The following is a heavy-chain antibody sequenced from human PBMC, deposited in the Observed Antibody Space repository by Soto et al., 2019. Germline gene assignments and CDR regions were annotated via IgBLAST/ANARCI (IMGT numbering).Heavy chain of an antibody. J-gene: IGHJ4*01. CDR3: ARSPIWLGELIRNYFDF. V-gene: IGHV1-18*04. CDR2: ISTYNGNT. CDR1: GYMFVTYG. D-gene: IGHD3-10*01. Sequence: QVHLVQSGPEVKKPGASVKVSCKTSGYMFVTYGISWVRQAPGQGLEWMGWISTYNGNTKFAQNFQGRVTMSTDTSANTAYMEVRGLEADDTAVYYCARSPIWLGELIRNYFDFWGQGTLVTVSS.